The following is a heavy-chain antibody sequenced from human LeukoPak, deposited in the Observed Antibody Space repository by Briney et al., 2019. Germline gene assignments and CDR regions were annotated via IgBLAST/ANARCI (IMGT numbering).Heavy chain of an antibody. CDR1: GITFSGHY. V-gene: IGHV1-2*02. CDR2: INPHSGGT. J-gene: IGHJ4*02. Sequence: ASVKVSCKASGITFSGHYIHWVRQAPGQGLEWMGYINPHSGGTSSPQKFQGRVIMTTDTSISAVYMELSSLTSDDTAMYYCVREGNELLSKNFDYWGQGSLVTVSS. CDR3: VREGNELLSKNFDY. D-gene: IGHD2-21*02.